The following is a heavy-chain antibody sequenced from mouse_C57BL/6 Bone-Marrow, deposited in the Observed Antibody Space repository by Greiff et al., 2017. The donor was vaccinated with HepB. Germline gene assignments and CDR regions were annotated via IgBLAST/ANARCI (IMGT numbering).Heavy chain of an antibody. D-gene: IGHD1-1*01. Sequence: VMLVESGAELARPGASVKLSCKASGYTFTSYGISWVKQRTGQGLEWIGEIYPRSGNTYYNEKFKGKATLTADKSSSTAYMELRSLTSEDSAVYFCARFTTVVEDAMDYWGQGTSVTVSS. CDR2: IYPRSGNT. J-gene: IGHJ4*01. CDR3: ARFTTVVEDAMDY. V-gene: IGHV1-81*01. CDR1: GYTFTSYG.